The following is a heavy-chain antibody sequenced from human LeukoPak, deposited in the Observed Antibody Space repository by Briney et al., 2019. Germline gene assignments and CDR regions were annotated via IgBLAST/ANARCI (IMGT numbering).Heavy chain of an antibody. CDR3: ARGLAGCSSSPTD. CDR1: GFTFSNYW. CDR2: IYYSGST. Sequence: GSLRLSCAGSGFTFSNYWMSWVRQPPGKGLEWIGYIYYSGSTNYNPSLKSRVTISVDTSKNQFSLKLSSVTAADTAVYYCARGLAGCSSSPTDWGQGTLVTVSS. J-gene: IGHJ4*02. D-gene: IGHD6-13*01. V-gene: IGHV4-59*12.